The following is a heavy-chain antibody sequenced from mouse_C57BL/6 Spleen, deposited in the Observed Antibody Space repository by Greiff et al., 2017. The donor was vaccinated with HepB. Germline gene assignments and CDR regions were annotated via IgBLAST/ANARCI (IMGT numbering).Heavy chain of an antibody. D-gene: IGHD2-3*01. Sequence: QVQLKQPGAELVKPGASVKLSCKASGYTFTSYWMHWVKQRPGQGLEWIGMIHPNSGSTNYNEKFKSKATLTVDKSSSTAYMQLSSLTSEDSAVYYCARGGIDGFAYWGQGTLVTVSA. CDR1: GYTFTSYW. J-gene: IGHJ3*01. CDR3: ARGGIDGFAY. CDR2: IHPNSGST. V-gene: IGHV1-64*01.